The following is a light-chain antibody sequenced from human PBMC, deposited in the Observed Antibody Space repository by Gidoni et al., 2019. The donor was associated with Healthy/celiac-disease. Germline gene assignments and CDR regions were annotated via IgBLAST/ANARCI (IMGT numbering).Light chain of an antibody. Sequence: SYVLTQPPSVSVSPGQTASITCSGDKLGDKYAWWYQQKPGQSPVLVIYQDSKRPSGIPERFSGSNSGNTATLTISGTQAMDEADYYCQAWDSSTVVFGGGTKLTVL. V-gene: IGLV3-1*01. CDR1: KLGDKY. J-gene: IGLJ2*01. CDR3: QAWDSSTVV. CDR2: QDS.